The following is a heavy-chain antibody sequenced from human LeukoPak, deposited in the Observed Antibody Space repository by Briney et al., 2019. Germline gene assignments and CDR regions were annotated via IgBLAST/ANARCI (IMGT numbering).Heavy chain of an antibody. D-gene: IGHD6-19*01. CDR3: ARSSGWWSLDY. Sequence: GGSLRLSCAASGFTFSTASLHWVRQAPGGGLEWVSAFDTGFGTYYPDSLKGRFTISRDNSKDTLFLQMNSLRAEDTAVYYCARSSGWWSLDYWGQGTLVTVSS. CDR1: GFTFSTAS. CDR2: FDTGFGT. J-gene: IGHJ4*02. V-gene: IGHV3-23*01.